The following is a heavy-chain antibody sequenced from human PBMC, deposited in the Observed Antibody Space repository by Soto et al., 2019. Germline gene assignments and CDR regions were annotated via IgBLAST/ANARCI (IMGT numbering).Heavy chain of an antibody. CDR3: AGAVTDFDVRRYRTSYFDQ. V-gene: IGHV4-31*03. CDR1: GASVSTGVYY. Sequence: PSETLSLTCTVSGASVSTGVYYWTWIRQHPGKGLEWIGYIDNSGSTYYNPSLTGRVDISEDTSKNEFSLNLQSLTAADTAFYYCAGAVTDFDVRRYRTSYFDQWGQGILVTVSS. J-gene: IGHJ4*02. D-gene: IGHD2-21*02. CDR2: IDNSGST.